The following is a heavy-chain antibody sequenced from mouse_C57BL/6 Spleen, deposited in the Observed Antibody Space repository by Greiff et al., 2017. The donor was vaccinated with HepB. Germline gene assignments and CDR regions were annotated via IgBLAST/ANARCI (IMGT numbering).Heavy chain of an antibody. J-gene: IGHJ4*01. V-gene: IGHV1-4*01. CDR1: GYTFTSYT. CDR2: INPSSGYT. CDR3: ARHDYDEDYYAMDY. Sequence: VQLQESGAELARPGASVKMSCKASGYTFTSYTMHWVKQRPGQGLEWIGYINPSSGYTKYNQKFKDKATLTADKSSSTAYMQLSSLTSEDSAVYYCARHDYDEDYYAMDYWGQGTSVTVSS. D-gene: IGHD2-4*01.